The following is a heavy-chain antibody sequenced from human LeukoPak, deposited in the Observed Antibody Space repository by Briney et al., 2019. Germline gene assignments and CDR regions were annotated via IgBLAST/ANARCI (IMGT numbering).Heavy chain of an antibody. CDR2: IIPIFGIA. CDR3: ARAVGSGSYSDDY. D-gene: IGHD3-10*01. CDR1: GGTFSSYA. V-gene: IGHV1-69*04. Sequence: SVKVSCKASGGTFSSYAISWVRQAPGQGLEWMGRIIPIFGIANYAQKFQGRVTITADKSTSTAYMEPSSLRSEDTAVYYCARAVGSGSYSDDYWGQGTLVTVSS. J-gene: IGHJ4*02.